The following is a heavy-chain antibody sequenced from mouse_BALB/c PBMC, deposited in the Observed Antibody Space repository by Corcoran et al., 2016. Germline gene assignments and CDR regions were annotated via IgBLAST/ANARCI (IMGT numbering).Heavy chain of an antibody. J-gene: IGHJ4*01. CDR3: ARRKRGEYAMDY. Sequence: EVQLQQSGAELVKPGASVKLSCTASGFNIKDTYMHWVKQRPEQGLEWIGRIDPANGNTKYDPKFQGKATITADTSSNTAYLQLSSLTSEDTAVYYCARRKRGEYAMDYWGQGTSVTVSS. CDR2: IDPANGNT. CDR1: GFNIKDTY. V-gene: IGHV14-3*02.